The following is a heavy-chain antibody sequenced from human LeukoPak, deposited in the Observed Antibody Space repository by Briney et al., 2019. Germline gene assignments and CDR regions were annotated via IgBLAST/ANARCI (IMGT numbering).Heavy chain of an antibody. J-gene: IGHJ1*01. Sequence: SETLSLTCTVSGGSISSGSYYWSWIRQPAGKGLEWIGRIYTSGSTNYNPSLKSRVTMSVDTSKNQFSLKLSSVTAADTAVYYCAREFVGIAAAGTAEYFQHWGQGTLVTVSS. CDR1: GGSISSGSYY. CDR2: IYTSGST. V-gene: IGHV4-61*02. CDR3: AREFVGIAAAGTAEYFQH. D-gene: IGHD6-13*01.